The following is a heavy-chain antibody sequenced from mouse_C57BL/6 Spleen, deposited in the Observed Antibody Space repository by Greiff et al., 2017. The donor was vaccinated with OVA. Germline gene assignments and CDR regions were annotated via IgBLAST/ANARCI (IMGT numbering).Heavy chain of an antibody. CDR1: GYTFTDYY. V-gene: IGHV1-75*01. Sequence: VKLMESGPELVKPGASVKISCKASGYTFTDYYINWVKQRPGQGLEWIGWIFPGSGSTYYNEKFKGKATLTVDKSSSTAYMLLSSLTSEDSAVYFCARSITTVVASYYAMDYWGQGTSVTVSS. D-gene: IGHD1-1*01. CDR2: IFPGSGST. J-gene: IGHJ4*01. CDR3: ARSITTVVASYYAMDY.